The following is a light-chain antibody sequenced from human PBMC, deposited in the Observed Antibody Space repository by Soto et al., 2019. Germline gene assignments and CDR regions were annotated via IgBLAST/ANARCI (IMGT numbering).Light chain of an antibody. CDR3: QQYGSSPCT. CDR1: QSVSSSY. CDR2: GAS. V-gene: IGKV3-20*01. J-gene: IGKJ3*01. Sequence: EIVLTQSPATLSLSPGERATLSCRASQSVSSSYLAWYQQKPGQAPRLLIYGASSRATGIPDRFSGSGSGTDFTLTISRLEPEDFAVYYCQQYGSSPCTFGPGTKVDIK.